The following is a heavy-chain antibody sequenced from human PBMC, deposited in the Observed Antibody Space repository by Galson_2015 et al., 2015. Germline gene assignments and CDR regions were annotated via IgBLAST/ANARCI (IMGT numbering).Heavy chain of an antibody. CDR3: TAHKSLGAGGY. Sequence: SLRLSCAASGFTFSAYAMHWVRQAPGKGLEWVAVISYDGSKKYYADSVKGRFTISRDNSKNTLYLQMNSLRAEDTAVYYCTAHKSLGAGGYWGQGTLVTVSS. J-gene: IGHJ4*02. D-gene: IGHD1-26*01. CDR1: GFTFSAYA. V-gene: IGHV3-30-3*01. CDR2: ISYDGSKK.